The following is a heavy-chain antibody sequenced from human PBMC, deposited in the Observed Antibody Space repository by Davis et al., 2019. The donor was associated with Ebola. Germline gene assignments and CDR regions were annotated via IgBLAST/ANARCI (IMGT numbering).Heavy chain of an antibody. CDR3: ARDPQGYGDYLFDY. Sequence: SETLSLTCTVSGGSISSSSYYWGWTRQPPGKGLEWIGSIYYSGSTYYNPSLKSRVTISVDTSKNQFSLKLSSVTAADTAVYYCARDPQGYGDYLFDYWGQGTLVTVSS. J-gene: IGHJ4*02. D-gene: IGHD4-17*01. CDR2: IYYSGST. V-gene: IGHV4-39*01. CDR1: GGSISSSSYY.